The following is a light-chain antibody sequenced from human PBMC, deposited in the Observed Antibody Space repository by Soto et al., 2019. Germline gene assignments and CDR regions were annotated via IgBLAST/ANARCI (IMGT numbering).Light chain of an antibody. Sequence: QSALTQPASVSGSPGQSITISCTGTSSDVGGYNLVSWYQQHPGKAPKLMIYEGSKRPSGVSNRFSGSKSGNTASLTISGLQAEDEADYYCCSYAGSSTHVVFGGGTKFTVL. V-gene: IGLV2-23*01. J-gene: IGLJ2*01. CDR2: EGS. CDR1: SSDVGGYNL. CDR3: CSYAGSSTHVV.